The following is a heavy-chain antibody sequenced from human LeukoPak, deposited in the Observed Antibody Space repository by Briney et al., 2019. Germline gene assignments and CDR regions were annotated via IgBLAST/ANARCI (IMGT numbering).Heavy chain of an antibody. CDR3: AVLKGFWSGQDAFDI. CDR1: GYTFTSYY. CDR2: INPNSGGT. Sequence: ASVKVSCKASGYTFTSYYMHWVRQAPGQGLEWMGWINPNSGGTNYAQKFQGRVTITRDTSISTAYMELSRLRSDDTAVYYCAVLKGFWSGQDAFDIWGQGTMVTVSS. D-gene: IGHD3-3*01. V-gene: IGHV1-2*02. J-gene: IGHJ3*02.